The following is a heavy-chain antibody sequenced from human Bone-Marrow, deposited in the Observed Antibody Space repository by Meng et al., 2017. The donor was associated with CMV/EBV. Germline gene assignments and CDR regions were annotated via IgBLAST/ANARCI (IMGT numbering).Heavy chain of an antibody. CDR1: GGSISSSCYY. V-gene: IGHV4-39*07. CDR2: IYYSGST. J-gene: IGHJ6*02. D-gene: IGHD2-2*01. Sequence: SETLSLTCTVSGGSISSSCYYWGWIRQPPGKGLEWIGSIYYSGSTYYNPSLKSRVTISVDTSKNQFSLKLSSVPAADTVVYYCARDERRGYCSSASCPDYGMDVWGQGTTVTVSS. CDR3: ARDERRGYCSSASCPDYGMDV.